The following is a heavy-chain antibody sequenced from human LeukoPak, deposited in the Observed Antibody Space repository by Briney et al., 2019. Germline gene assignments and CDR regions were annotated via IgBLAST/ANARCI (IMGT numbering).Heavy chain of an antibody. D-gene: IGHD6-19*01. V-gene: IGHV3-7*01. J-gene: IGHJ4*02. CDR3: ARSTHSSGDY. CDR2: IRGDGSDK. Sequence: PGGSLRLSCAASGVTFSSYWMNWVRQAPGKGLQWVAHIRGDGSDKFYLNSVKGRFTVSRDNAEKSLYLQMTSLRAEDTAVYYCARSTHSSGDYWGQGTLVTVSS. CDR1: GVTFSSYW.